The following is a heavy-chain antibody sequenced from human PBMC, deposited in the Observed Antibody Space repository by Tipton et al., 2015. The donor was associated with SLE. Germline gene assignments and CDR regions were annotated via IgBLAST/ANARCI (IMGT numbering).Heavy chain of an antibody. CDR2: IIPIFGTA. Sequence: QSGAEVKKPGASVRVSCKASGYTFTSYAITWVRQAPGQGLEWMGGIIPIFGTANYAQKFQGRVTITADESTSTAYMELSSLRFDDTAVYYCARDRIAVVVAATRCWFDPWGQGTLVTVSS. CDR1: GYTFTSYA. V-gene: IGHV1-69*13. J-gene: IGHJ5*02. CDR3: ARDRIAVVVAATRCWFDP. D-gene: IGHD2-15*01.